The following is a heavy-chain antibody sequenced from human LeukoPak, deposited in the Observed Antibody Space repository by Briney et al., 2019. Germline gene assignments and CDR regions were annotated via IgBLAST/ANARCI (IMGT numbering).Heavy chain of an antibody. CDR2: ISSSDSTI. D-gene: IGHD3-10*01. Sequence: GGSLRLSCAASGFTFSDYYMSWIRQAPGKGLEWVSYISSSDSTIYYADSVKGRFTISRDNAKNSLYLQMNSLRAEDTAVYYCARSMVRGVINHWGQGTLVTVSS. V-gene: IGHV3-11*04. CDR1: GFTFSDYY. J-gene: IGHJ5*02. CDR3: ARSMVRGVINH.